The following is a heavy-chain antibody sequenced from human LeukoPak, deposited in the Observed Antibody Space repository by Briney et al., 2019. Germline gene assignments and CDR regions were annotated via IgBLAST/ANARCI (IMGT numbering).Heavy chain of an antibody. J-gene: IGHJ6*04. Sequence: GGSLRLSCTASGFTFSNYWMRWVRQAPGKGLEWVATIKKDGSEIFYVDSVKGRFTISRDNAENSLFLQMNSLRAEDTASYYCARDWGGMDVWAKGTTVTVSS. CDR2: IKKDGSEI. V-gene: IGHV3-7*03. D-gene: IGHD3-16*01. CDR1: GFTFSNYW. CDR3: ARDWGGMDV.